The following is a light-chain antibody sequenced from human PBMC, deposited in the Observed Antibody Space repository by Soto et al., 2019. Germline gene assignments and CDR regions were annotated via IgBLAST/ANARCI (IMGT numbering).Light chain of an antibody. Sequence: QSALTQPASVSGSPGQSITISCTGTSSDVGAYDYVSWFQQHPGKAPKLMIYEVNNRPSGISNRFSGSKSGNTASLTISGLQAEDEADYHGTSYTSSSTPWVFGGGTKLTVL. CDR3: TSYTSSSTPWV. J-gene: IGLJ3*02. CDR1: SSDVGAYDY. V-gene: IGLV2-14*01. CDR2: EVN.